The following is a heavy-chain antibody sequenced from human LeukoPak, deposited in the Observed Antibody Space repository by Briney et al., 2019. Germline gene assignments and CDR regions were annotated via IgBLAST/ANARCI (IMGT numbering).Heavy chain of an antibody. J-gene: IGHJ5*02. CDR3: ARQWEYQLSNWFDP. D-gene: IGHD2-2*01. CDR2: IYHSGST. V-gene: IGHV4-30-2*01. CDR1: GGSISSGGYS. Sequence: SETLSLTCAVSGGSISSGGYSWSWIPQPPGKGLEWIGYIYHSGSTYYNPSLKSRVTISVDRSKNQFSLKLSSVTAADTAVYYCARQWEYQLSNWFDPWGQGTLVTVSS.